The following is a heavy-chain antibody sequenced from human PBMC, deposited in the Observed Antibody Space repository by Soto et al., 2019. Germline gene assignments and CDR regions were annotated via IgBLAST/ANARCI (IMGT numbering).Heavy chain of an antibody. CDR1: GYTLTTFA. J-gene: IGHJ6*02. V-gene: IGHV1-3*01. Sequence: GASVKVSCKAAGYTLTTFALPLGRPAPGEKIEWMGWINAANGNTKYSKKFQGRVTISRDTSASTTFMELSSLRSEDTAVYYCGRSVVGATGEILYNAMDVWGQGTTVTVSS. CDR2: INAANGNT. CDR3: GRSVVGATGEILYNAMDV. D-gene: IGHD1-26*01.